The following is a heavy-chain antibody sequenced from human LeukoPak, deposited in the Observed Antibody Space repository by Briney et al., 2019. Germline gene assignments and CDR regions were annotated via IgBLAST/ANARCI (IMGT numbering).Heavy chain of an antibody. J-gene: IGHJ6*03. CDR2: ISSSSSYI. Sequence: GGSLRLSCAASGFTFSSYSMNWVRQAPGKGLEWVSSISSSSSYIYYADSVKGRFTISRDNAKNSLYLQMNSLRAEDTAVYYCARHCSGGSCYSGIYMDVWGKGTTVTISS. V-gene: IGHV3-21*01. CDR3: ARHCSGGSCYSGIYMDV. D-gene: IGHD2-15*01. CDR1: GFTFSSYS.